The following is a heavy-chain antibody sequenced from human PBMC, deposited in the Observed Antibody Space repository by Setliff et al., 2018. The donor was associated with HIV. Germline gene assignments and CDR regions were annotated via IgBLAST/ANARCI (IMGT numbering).Heavy chain of an antibody. CDR2: ISSYNGNT. D-gene: IGHD6-19*01. J-gene: IGHJ4*02. Sequence: ASVKVSCKASGYNFSSNGISWVRQAPGQGLEWMGWISSYNGNTKYAQKVQDRVTMTKDTSTSTAYMELRSLRSDDTAVYYCARVSRSGWFFDWWGQGSLVTVS. CDR3: ARVSRSGWFFDW. CDR1: GYNFSSNG. V-gene: IGHV1-18*01.